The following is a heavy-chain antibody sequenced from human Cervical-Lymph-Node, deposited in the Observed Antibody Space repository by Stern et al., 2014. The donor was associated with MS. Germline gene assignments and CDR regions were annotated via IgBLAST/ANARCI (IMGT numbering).Heavy chain of an antibody. Sequence: VHLVESGPGLVKPSQTLSLTCTVSGGSISSGGSYWSWIRQHPGKGLEWLGDIYYSGSTYYNPSLKSRVTISVDTSKNQFSLKLSSVTAADTAVYYCARVSYDFWSGYYVFDYWGQGTLVTVSS. CDR3: ARVSYDFWSGYYVFDY. CDR2: IYYSGST. D-gene: IGHD3-3*01. CDR1: GGSISSGGSY. J-gene: IGHJ4*02. V-gene: IGHV4-31*03.